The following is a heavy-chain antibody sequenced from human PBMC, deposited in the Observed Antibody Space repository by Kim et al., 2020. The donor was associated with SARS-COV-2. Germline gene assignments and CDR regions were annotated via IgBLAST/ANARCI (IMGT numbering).Heavy chain of an antibody. V-gene: IGHV1-2*02. CDR1: GYNFNDHY. J-gene: IGHJ4*01. CDR3: ARDSDPDY. CDR2: INPNGGET. Sequence: ASVKVSCKASGYNFNDHYIHWVRQAPGQGLEWMGWINPNGGETKYADKFHGRASMTRDTSTNTAYVELHSLSFDDTAVYYCARDSDPDYWGQEPWSPSPQ.